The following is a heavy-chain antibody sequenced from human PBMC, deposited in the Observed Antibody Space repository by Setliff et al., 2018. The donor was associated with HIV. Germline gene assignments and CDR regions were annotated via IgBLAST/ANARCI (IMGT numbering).Heavy chain of an antibody. CDR2: IYFTGSS. Sequence: SETLSLTCTVSGGSISTYYWSWIRQPPGEGLEWSGSIYFTGSSDNNPSLKSRVTLSVDTSKHQFSLKLSSVTAADTAVYYCARVQMAYAAFDVWGQGTMVTVSS. D-gene: IGHD4-17*01. CDR3: ARVQMAYAAFDV. V-gene: IGHV4-59*01. CDR1: GGSISTYY. J-gene: IGHJ3*01.